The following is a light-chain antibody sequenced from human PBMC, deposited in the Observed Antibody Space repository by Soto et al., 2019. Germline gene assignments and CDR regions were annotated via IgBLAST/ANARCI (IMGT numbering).Light chain of an antibody. CDR2: DVT. V-gene: IGLV2-11*01. J-gene: IGLJ2*01. CDR3: SSYAGSNNLV. CDR1: ISDVAGYNY. Sequence: QSALTQPRSVSGSPGQSDTISCTGTISDVAGYNYVSWYQHHPGKAPKLLISDVTKRPSWVPDRFSGSKSGSTASLTISELQAEDEADYYCSSYAGSNNLVFGGGTKLTVL.